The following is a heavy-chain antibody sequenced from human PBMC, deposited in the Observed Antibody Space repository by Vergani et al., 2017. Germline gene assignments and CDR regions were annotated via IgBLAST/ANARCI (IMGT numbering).Heavy chain of an antibody. Sequence: EVQLVESGGGLVQPGRSLRLSCAASGFTFDDYAMHWVRQAPGKGLEWVSGISWNSGSIGYADSVKGRFTISRDNAKNSLYLQMNSLRAEDTALYYCAKDTQHYYDSSTFDYWGQGTLVTVSS. V-gene: IGHV3-9*01. CDR3: AKDTQHYYDSSTFDY. D-gene: IGHD3-22*01. CDR2: ISWNSGSI. CDR1: GFTFDDYA. J-gene: IGHJ4*02.